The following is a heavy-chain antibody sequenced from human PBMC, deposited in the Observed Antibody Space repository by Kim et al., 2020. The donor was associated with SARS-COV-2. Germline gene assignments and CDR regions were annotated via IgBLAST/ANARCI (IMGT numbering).Heavy chain of an antibody. J-gene: IGHJ6*02. CDR1: GFSLSTSGMC. CDR2: IDWDDDK. Sequence: SGPTLVKPTQTLTLTCTFSGFSLSTSGMCVSWIRQPPGKALEWLALIDWDDDKYYSTSLKTRLTISKDTSKNQVVLTMTNMDPVDTATYYCARIHRSDERFKPPTIFGPVGDFYYGMDVWGQGTTVTVSS. V-gene: IGHV2-70*01. CDR3: ARIHRSDERFKPPTIFGPVGDFYYGMDV. D-gene: IGHD3-3*01.